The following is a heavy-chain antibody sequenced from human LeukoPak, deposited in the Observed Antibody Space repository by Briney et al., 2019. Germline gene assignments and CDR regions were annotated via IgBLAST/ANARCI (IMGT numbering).Heavy chain of an antibody. V-gene: IGHV1-69*05. D-gene: IGHD2-2*01. Sequence: SVKVSXKASGGTFSSYAISWVRQAPGQGLEWMGRIIPIFGTANYAQKFQGRVTITTDESTSTAYMELSSLRSEDTAVYYCASGRYCSSTSCYFEGYYYYMDVWGKGTTVTVSS. J-gene: IGHJ6*03. CDR2: IIPIFGTA. CDR3: ASGRYCSSTSCYFEGYYYYMDV. CDR1: GGTFSSYA.